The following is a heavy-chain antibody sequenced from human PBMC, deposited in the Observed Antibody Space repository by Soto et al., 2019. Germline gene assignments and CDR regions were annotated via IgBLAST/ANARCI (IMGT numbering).Heavy chain of an antibody. J-gene: IGHJ3*02. CDR2: IYYSGST. Sequence: SETLSLTCTVSGGSISSYYWSWIRQPPGKGLEWIAYIYYSGSTNYNPSLKSRVTISVDTSKNQFSLKLSSVTAADTAVYYCAKNYGNAFEIWGQGTMVTVSS. CDR3: AKNYGNAFEI. CDR1: GGSISSYY. D-gene: IGHD3-10*01. V-gene: IGHV4-59*01.